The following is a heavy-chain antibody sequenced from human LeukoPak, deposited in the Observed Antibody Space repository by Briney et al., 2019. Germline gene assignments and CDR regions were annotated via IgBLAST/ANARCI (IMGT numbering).Heavy chain of an antibody. D-gene: IGHD3-16*02. J-gene: IGHJ3*02. Sequence: GESLRLSCAASGLVFTTAWMIWVRQAPGKGLEWVGRIKSKSDGGTTDYAAPVKGRFTISRDDSKNTLYLQMTSLNAEDSAVYFCATVIFVYSAFDIWGQGTVVTVSS. V-gene: IGHV3-15*01. CDR1: GLVFTTAW. CDR3: ATVIFVYSAFDI. CDR2: IKSKSDGGTT.